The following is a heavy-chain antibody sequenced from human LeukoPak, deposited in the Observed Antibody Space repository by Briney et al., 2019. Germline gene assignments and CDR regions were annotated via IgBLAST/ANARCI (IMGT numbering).Heavy chain of an antibody. V-gene: IGHV4-59*08. J-gene: IGHJ4*02. Sequence: SETLSLTCTVSGGSISSYYWSWIRQPPGKGLEWIGSIYHSGSTYYNPSLKSRVTISVDTSKNQFSLKLSSVTAADTAVYYCARYVDTAMVSGYFDYWGQGTLVTVSS. CDR2: IYHSGST. CDR1: GGSISSYY. CDR3: ARYVDTAMVSGYFDY. D-gene: IGHD5-18*01.